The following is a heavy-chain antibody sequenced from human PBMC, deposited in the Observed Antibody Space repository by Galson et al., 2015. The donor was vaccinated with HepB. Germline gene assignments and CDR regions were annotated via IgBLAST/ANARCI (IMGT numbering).Heavy chain of an antibody. CDR3: ARVSGRGGGGYYKYYFDY. D-gene: IGHD2-15*01. J-gene: IGHJ4*02. V-gene: IGHV1-69*13. CDR2: IIPIFGTA. CDR1: GGTFSSYA. Sequence: SVKVSCKASGGTFSSYAISWARQAPGQGLEWMGGIIPIFGTANYAQKFQGSVTITADESTSTAYMELSSLRSEDTSVYYCARVSGRGGGGYYKYYFDYWGQGTLVTVSS.